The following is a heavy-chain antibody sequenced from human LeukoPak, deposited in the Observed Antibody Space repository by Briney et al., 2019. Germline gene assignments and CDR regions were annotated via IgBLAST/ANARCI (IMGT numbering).Heavy chain of an antibody. CDR2: ISSSGSTI. CDR3: ATLVNYWSFDY. CDR1: GFTFSSYE. Sequence: PGGSLRLSCAASGFTFSSYEMNWVRQAPGKGLEWVSYISSSGSTIYYADSVKGRLTISRDNAKNSLYLQMNSLRAEDTAVYYCATLVNYWSFDYWGQGTLVTVSS. V-gene: IGHV3-48*03. D-gene: IGHD1-1*01. J-gene: IGHJ4*02.